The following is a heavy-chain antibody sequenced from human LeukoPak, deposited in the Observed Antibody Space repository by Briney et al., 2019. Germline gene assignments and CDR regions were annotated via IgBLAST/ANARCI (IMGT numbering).Heavy chain of an antibody. CDR3: ARSEGSYSHFDY. D-gene: IGHD1-26*01. CDR2: ISAYNGNT. V-gene: IGHV1-18*01. Sequence: EASVKVSCTASGYTFTSYGISWVRQAPGQGLEWMGWISAYNGNTNYAQKLQGRVTMTKDGSTSTAYMELRSLRSDDTAVYYCARSEGSYSHFDYWGQGTLVTVSS. J-gene: IGHJ4*02. CDR1: GYTFTSYG.